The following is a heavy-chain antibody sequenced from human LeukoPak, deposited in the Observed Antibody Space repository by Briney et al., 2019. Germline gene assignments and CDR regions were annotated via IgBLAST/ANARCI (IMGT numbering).Heavy chain of an antibody. J-gene: IGHJ4*02. D-gene: IGHD3-22*01. Sequence: GGSLRLSCAASGFTLSSYAMHWVRQAPGKGLEWVAVISYVGSNKYYADSVKGRFTISRDNSKNTLYLQMNSLRAEDTAVYYCASGYYYDSSGYFGDYWGQGTLVTVSS. CDR1: GFTLSSYA. CDR3: ASGYYYDSSGYFGDY. CDR2: ISYVGSNK. V-gene: IGHV3-30*01.